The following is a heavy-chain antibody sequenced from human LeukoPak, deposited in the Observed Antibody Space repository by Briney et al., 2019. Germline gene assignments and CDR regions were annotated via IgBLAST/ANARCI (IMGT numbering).Heavy chain of an antibody. CDR3: ARHARYMVRGVLGY. D-gene: IGHD3-10*01. Sequence: SETLSLTCAVYGGSFSVYYWSWIRQPPGKGLEWIGEINHSGSTNYNPSLKSRVTISVDTSKNQFSLKLSSVTAADTAVYYCARHARYMVRGVLGYWGQGTLVTVSS. J-gene: IGHJ4*02. V-gene: IGHV4-34*01. CDR2: INHSGST. CDR1: GGSFSVYY.